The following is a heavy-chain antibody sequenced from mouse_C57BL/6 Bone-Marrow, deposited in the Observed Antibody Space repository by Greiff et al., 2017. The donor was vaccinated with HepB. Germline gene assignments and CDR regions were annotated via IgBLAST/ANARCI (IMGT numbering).Heavy chain of an antibody. V-gene: IGHV1-19*01. J-gene: IGHJ2*01. CDR2: INPYNGGT. Sequence: VQLQQSGPVLVKPGASVKMSCKASGYTFTDYYMNWVKQSHGKSLEWIGVINPYNGGTSYNQKFKGKATLTVDKSSSTAYMELNSLTSEDSAVDYCARRDDGYPVYWGQGTTLTVSS. D-gene: IGHD2-3*01. CDR1: GYTFTDYY. CDR3: ARRDDGYPVY.